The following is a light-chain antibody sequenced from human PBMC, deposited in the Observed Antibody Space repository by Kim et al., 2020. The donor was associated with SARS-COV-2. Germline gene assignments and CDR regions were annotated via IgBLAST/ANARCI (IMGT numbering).Light chain of an antibody. Sequence: DIQMTQSPSSLSASVGDRVTITCRASQTIIRYLDWYQQKPGKAPNLLIYTASSLRSGVPSRFSGSGSGTDFTLTISSLQPEDFATYYFRQSYSNPFTFGQGTRLEIK. CDR3: RQSYSNPFT. J-gene: IGKJ5*01. V-gene: IGKV1-39*01. CDR1: QTIIRY. CDR2: TAS.